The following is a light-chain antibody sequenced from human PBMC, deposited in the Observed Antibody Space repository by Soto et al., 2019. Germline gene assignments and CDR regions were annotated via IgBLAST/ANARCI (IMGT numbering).Light chain of an antibody. CDR1: QSISNW. J-gene: IGKJ1*01. V-gene: IGKV1-5*01. CDR2: DFS. CDR3: QQYNSYPWT. Sequence: DIQMTQSPSTLSASVEDSVTITCRASQSISNWLAWYQQKPGKAPDLLIYDFSILESGVPSRFSGSRSGTEFTLTISSLQPDDFATYYCQQYNSYPWTFGQGTKVEIK.